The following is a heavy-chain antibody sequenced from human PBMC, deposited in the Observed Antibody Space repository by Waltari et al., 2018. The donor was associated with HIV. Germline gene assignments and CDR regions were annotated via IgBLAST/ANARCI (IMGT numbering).Heavy chain of an antibody. V-gene: IGHV1-69*12. CDR2: IIPIFGTA. Sequence: QVQLVQSGAEVKKPGSSVKVSCKASGGTFSSYAISWVRQAPGPGLEWMGGIIPIFGTANYAQKFQGRVTITADESTSTAYMELSSLRSEDTAVYYCARDLSTGTTTRLYYYGMDVWGQGTTVTVSS. J-gene: IGHJ6*02. CDR1: GGTFSSYA. D-gene: IGHD1-1*01. CDR3: ARDLSTGTTTRLYYYGMDV.